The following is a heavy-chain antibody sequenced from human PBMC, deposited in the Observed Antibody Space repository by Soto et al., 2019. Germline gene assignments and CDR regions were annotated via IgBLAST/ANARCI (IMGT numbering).Heavy chain of an antibody. CDR3: ARNVDIVSTIRGASFDY. D-gene: IGHD5-12*01. CDR1: GGTFSSYA. V-gene: IGHV1-69*06. CDR2: IIPIFGTA. Sequence: QVQLVQSGAEVKKPGSSVKVSCKASGGTFSSYAISWVRQAPGQGLEWMGGIIPIFGTANYAQKFQGRVTITADKPTRTAYRGLSGLRSEDTAVYYCARNVDIVSTIRGASFDYWGQGPLVTASS. J-gene: IGHJ4*02.